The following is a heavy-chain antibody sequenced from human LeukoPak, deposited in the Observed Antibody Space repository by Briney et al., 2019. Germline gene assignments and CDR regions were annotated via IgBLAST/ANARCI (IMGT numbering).Heavy chain of an antibody. D-gene: IGHD3-3*01. CDR3: ARGSTYYDFWSGYRSNWFDP. Sequence: ASVKVSCKASGYTFTSYDINWVRQATGQGLEWMGWMNPNSGNTGYAQKFQGRVTITRNTSISTAYMELSSLRSEDTAVYYCARGSTYYDFWSGYRSNWFDPWGQGTLVTVSS. CDR1: GYTFTSYD. J-gene: IGHJ5*02. V-gene: IGHV1-8*03. CDR2: MNPNSGNT.